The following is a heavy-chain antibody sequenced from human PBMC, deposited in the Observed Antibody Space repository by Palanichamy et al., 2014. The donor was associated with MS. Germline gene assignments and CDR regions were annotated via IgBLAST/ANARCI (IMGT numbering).Heavy chain of an antibody. Sequence: VQLQESGPGLVKPSQTLSLTCTVFGGSISSGGYYWSWIRQHPGKGLEWIGYIYYSGSTYYNPSLKSRVTISVDTSKNQFSLKLSSVTAADTAVYYCARGTTYYYDSSGYYHESFDYWGQGTLVTVSS. CDR1: GGSISSGGYY. CDR3: ARGTTYYYDSSGYYHESFDY. CDR2: IYYSGST. V-gene: IGHV4-31*03. D-gene: IGHD3-22*01. J-gene: IGHJ4*02.